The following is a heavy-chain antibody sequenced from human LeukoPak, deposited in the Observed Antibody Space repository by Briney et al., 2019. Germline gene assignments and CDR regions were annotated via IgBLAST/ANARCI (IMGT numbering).Heavy chain of an antibody. CDR3: STEDKYCTSATCVDY. D-gene: IGHD2-8*01. Sequence: GSVKVSCKTSGYAFSDYSMHWVRQAPGQGLEWMAWINPNSGATNYAQKFQGRVTMTRGKSVNTVYLEMTRLTSDDAAVYYCSTEDKYCTSATCVDYWGQGTLVTVSS. CDR1: GYAFSDYS. J-gene: IGHJ4*02. V-gene: IGHV1-2*02. CDR2: INPNSGAT.